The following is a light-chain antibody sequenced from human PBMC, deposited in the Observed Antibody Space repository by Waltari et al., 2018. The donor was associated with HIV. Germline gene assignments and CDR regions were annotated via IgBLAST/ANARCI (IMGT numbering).Light chain of an antibody. V-gene: IGKV4-1*01. CDR3: QQYYNTPIT. Sequence: DIVMTQSPDSLAVSLGERATIKCRSSQNLIYYSNNKNYLGWYQQKPGQTPRLLIYWASTRESGVPDLFNGIGSGTDFTRTIRSLQAEAVAVYYCQQYYNTPITFGQGTRLAIK. J-gene: IGKJ5*01. CDR1: QNLIYYSNNKNY. CDR2: WAS.